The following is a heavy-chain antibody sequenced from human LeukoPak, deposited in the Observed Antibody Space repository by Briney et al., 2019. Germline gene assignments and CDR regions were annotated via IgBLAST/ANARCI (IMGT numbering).Heavy chain of an antibody. D-gene: IGHD2-21*02. CDR2: ISYDGSDK. CDR3: AKDISGGDCPDY. V-gene: IGHV3-30*18. J-gene: IGHJ4*02. CDR1: AFTFSNYG. Sequence: GGSLRLSCAASAFTFSNYGMHWVRQAPGKGLEWVAVISYDGSDKYYADSVKGRFTISRDNSKNTLYLQMNSLRAEDTAVYYCAKDISGGDCPDYWGQGTLVTVSS.